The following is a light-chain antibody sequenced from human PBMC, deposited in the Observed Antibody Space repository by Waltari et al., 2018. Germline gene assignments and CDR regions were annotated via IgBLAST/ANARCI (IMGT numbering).Light chain of an antibody. V-gene: IGKV3-20*01. J-gene: IGKJ1*01. CDR2: DTS. CDR3: QHYVRLPAT. Sequence: EILLTQSPGTLSLSPGERATLPCRARQSVTRALAWYQQKPGQAPRLLIYDTSKRATGIPGRFSGSGSGTDFSLTISRLEPEDFAVYYCQHYVRLPATFGQGTKVEIK. CDR1: QSVTRAL.